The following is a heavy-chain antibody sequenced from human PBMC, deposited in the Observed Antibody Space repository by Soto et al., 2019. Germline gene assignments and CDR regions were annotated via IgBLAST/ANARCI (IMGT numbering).Heavy chain of an antibody. J-gene: IGHJ5*02. CDR3: AREENWFDP. V-gene: IGHV4-31*03. CDR2: IYYRGST. Sequence: QVQLQESGPGLVKPSQTLSLTCTVSCCSISSGGYYWSWIRQHPGKVLEWIVYIYYRGSTYYNPSLKSRATIQVDTSTNQFSLKLSSVTAADTAVYYCAREENWFDPWGQGTLVTVSS. CDR1: CCSISSGGYY.